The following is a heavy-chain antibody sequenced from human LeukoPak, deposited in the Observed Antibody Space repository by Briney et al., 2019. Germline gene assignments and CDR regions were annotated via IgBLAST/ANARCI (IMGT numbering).Heavy chain of an antibody. CDR1: GFTFDDYV. Sequence: GGSLRLSCVASGFTFDDYVMHWVRQAPGKGLEWVAVISFDGSNKYYAESVKGRFTISRDNSKNTLYLQMNSLRAEDTAVYYCARDNGRYSSGWYPSGDFDHWGQGTLVTVSS. V-gene: IGHV3-30*03. D-gene: IGHD6-19*01. CDR3: ARDNGRYSSGWYPSGDFDH. CDR2: ISFDGSNK. J-gene: IGHJ4*02.